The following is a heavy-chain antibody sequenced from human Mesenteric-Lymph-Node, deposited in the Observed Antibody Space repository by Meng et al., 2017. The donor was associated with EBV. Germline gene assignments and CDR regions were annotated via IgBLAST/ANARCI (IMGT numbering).Heavy chain of an antibody. Sequence: QVQLVQSGGKVKKHGAPVKVSCEASGYTFTSYAMQWVRQAPGQRLEWMGWINVGNGDTKYSQKFHGRVTITRDTSATTAYMELRSLTSEDTAVYYCARDSTGDSRRFDPWGQGTLVTVSS. CDR1: GYTFTSYA. J-gene: IGHJ5*02. CDR2: INVGNGDT. CDR3: ARDSTGDSRRFDP. V-gene: IGHV1-3*01. D-gene: IGHD3-22*01.